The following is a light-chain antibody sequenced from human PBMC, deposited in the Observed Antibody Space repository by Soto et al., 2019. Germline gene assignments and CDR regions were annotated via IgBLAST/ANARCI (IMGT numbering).Light chain of an antibody. V-gene: IGKV3-20*01. CDR1: QSVSNNY. CDR3: QQYGSSGT. CDR2: GAS. J-gene: IGKJ1*01. Sequence: IVLMQSPGTLSLSPGESATLSCRASQSVSNNYLAWYQQKPGQAPRRLIYGASNRATGIPDRFSGSGSGTDFTLTVSRLEPEDFAVYYCQQYGSSGTFGQGTKV.